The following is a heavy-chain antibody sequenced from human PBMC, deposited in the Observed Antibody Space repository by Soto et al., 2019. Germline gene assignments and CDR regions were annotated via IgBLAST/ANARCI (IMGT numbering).Heavy chain of an antibody. V-gene: IGHV4-39*01. J-gene: IGHJ4*02. D-gene: IGHD3-3*01. CDR3: ARQNGGLRPNFDY. CDR1: GGSISSSSHY. Sequence: QVQLQESGPGLVQPSETLSLTCTVSGGSISSSSHYWGWIRQPPGKGLEWIGTIHYTGSTYYNPSLKSRVSISIDTSKSRFSLNLTSVTAADTAVYYCARQNGGLRPNFDYWGQGSLVTVSS. CDR2: IHYTGST.